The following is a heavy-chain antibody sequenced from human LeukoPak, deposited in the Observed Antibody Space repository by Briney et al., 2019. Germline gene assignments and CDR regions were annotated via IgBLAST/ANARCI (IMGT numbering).Heavy chain of an antibody. J-gene: IGHJ4*02. V-gene: IGHV1-8*01. D-gene: IGHD3-22*01. Sequence: GASVKVSCKASGYTFTSYDINWVRQATGPGLEWMGWMNPNSGNTGYAQKFQGRVTMTRNTSISTAYMELSRLRSDDTAVYYCAAIEALSRIHDSRGPVDYWGQGTLVTVSS. CDR2: MNPNSGNT. CDR1: GYTFTSYD. CDR3: AAIEALSRIHDSRGPVDY.